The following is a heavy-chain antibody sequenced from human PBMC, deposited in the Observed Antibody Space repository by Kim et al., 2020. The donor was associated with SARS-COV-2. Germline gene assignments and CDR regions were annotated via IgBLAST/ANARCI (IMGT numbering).Heavy chain of an antibody. V-gene: IGHV3-74*01. CDR1: GFTFSSYW. J-gene: IGHJ6*02. Sequence: GGSLRLSCAASGFTFSSYWMHWVRQAPGKGLVWVSRINSDGSSTSYADSVKGRFTISRDNAKNTLYLQMNSLRAEDTAVYYCARDLVVQGVGGYYYYYGMDVWGQGTTVTVSS. CDR3: ARDLVVQGVGGYYYYYGMDV. D-gene: IGHD3-10*01. CDR2: INSDGSST.